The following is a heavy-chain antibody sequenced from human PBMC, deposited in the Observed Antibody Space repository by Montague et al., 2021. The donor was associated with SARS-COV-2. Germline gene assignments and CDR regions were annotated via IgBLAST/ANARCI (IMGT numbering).Heavy chain of an antibody. CDR2: IYYSGST. Sequence: TLSLTCTVSGGSISSGGYYWSWIRQRPGKGLEWIGYIYYSGSTYYNPSLKSRVTISVDTSKNQFSLKLSSVTAADTAVYYCASTYGGNLGYYYYYMDVWGKGTTVTVSS. D-gene: IGHD4-23*01. CDR3: ASTYGGNLGYYYYYMDV. V-gene: IGHV4-31*03. J-gene: IGHJ6*03. CDR1: GGSISSGGYY.